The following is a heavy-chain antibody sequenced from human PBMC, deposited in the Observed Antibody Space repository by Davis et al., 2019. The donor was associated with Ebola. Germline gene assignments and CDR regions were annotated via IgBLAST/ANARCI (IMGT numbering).Heavy chain of an antibody. V-gene: IGHV3-15*01. J-gene: IGHJ4*02. CDR1: GFTFSSYS. CDR3: TTGSWNDDAY. CDR2: IKSKTDGGTT. D-gene: IGHD1-1*01. Sequence: GSLRLSCAASGFTFSSYSMNWVRQAPGKGLEWVGRIKSKTDGGTTDYAAPVKGRFTIPRDDSKNTLYLQMNSLKTEDTAVYYCTTGSWNDDAYWGQGTLVTVSS.